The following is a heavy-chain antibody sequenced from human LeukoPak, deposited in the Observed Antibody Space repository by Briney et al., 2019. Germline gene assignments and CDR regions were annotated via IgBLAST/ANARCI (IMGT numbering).Heavy chain of an antibody. J-gene: IGHJ4*02. CDR3: AKEGPEDSSSWNYFDY. CDR1: GFTFSSYG. V-gene: IGHV3-30*18. Sequence: GGSLRLSCAASGFTFSSYGTHWVRQAPGKGLEWVAVISYDGSNKYYADSVKGRFTISRDNSKNTLYLQMNSLRAEDTAVYYCAKEGPEDSSSWNYFDYWGQGTLVTVSS. CDR2: ISYDGSNK. D-gene: IGHD6-13*01.